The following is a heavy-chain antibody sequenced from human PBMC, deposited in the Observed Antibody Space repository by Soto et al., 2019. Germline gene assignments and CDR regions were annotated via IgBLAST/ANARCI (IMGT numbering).Heavy chain of an antibody. V-gene: IGHV1-46*03. CDR1: GYTFTSHF. CDR3: TRGGTVAHEYDH. J-gene: IGHJ5*02. D-gene: IGHD3-16*01. Sequence: ASVKVSCKASGYTFTSHFIHWVRQAPGQGLEWMGMVNPVDNSRRYAQKFQGRVTMTGDTSTSAVYMELNSLTSEDTAVYYCTRGGTVAHEYDHWGQGTLVPVSS. CDR2: VNPVDNSR.